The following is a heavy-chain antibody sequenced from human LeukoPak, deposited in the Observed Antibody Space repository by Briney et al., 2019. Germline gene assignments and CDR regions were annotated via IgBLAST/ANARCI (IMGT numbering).Heavy chain of an antibody. CDR1: GFTLDDYA. CDR3: TKDNYCQRATCHGGWFDP. Sequence: GGSLRLSCAASGFTLDDYAMHWVRQAPGKGLEWVAGIYWNSGGAVYADSVQGRFTISRDNAKNSLYLQMNSLRTEDTAFYHCTKDNYCQRATCHGGWFDPWGQGTLVTVSS. J-gene: IGHJ5*02. V-gene: IGHV3-9*01. D-gene: IGHD2-15*01. CDR2: IYWNSGGA.